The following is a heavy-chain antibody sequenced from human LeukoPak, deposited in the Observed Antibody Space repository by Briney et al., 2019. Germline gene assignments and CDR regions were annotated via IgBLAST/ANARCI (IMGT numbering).Heavy chain of an antibody. CDR1: GFTFSTYA. J-gene: IGHJ4*02. CDR3: AKDRVCSGGSCYFDY. D-gene: IGHD2-15*01. CDR2: ISGSDDNT. V-gene: IGHV3-23*01. Sequence: GGSLRLSCAASGFTFSTYAMSRVRQAPGKGLEWVSGISGSDDNTFYADSVKGRFTISRDNSKNTLYLQMNSLRAEDTAVYYCAKDRVCSGGSCYFDYWGQGTLVTVSS.